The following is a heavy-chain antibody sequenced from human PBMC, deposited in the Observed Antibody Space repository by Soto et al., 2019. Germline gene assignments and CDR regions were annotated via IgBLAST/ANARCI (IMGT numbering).Heavy chain of an antibody. J-gene: IGHJ5*02. CDR2: LTASGGST. V-gene: IGHV3-23*01. Sequence: GSLRLSCAASGFTFSLYAMSWVRQAPGKGLEWVSTLTASGGSTYYADSVKGRFTISRDTSKNTLYLQMGSLRAEDTALYYCARKGRPGYVKGTWFDPWGQGTMVTVSS. CDR3: ARKGRPGYVKGTWFDP. D-gene: IGHD3-10*02. CDR1: GFTFSLYA.